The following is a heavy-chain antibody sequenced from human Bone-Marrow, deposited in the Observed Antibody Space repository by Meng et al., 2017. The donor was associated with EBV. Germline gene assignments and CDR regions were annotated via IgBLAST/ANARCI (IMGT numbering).Heavy chain of an antibody. CDR2: INHSGST. CDR3: ASPLGYCTGGVCHDAFDI. V-gene: IGHV4-34*01. CDR1: GGSFRGYY. Sequence: QVQLQQSGAGLLKPSETLSRPCVVYGGSFRGYYWSWIRQPPGMGLEWIGDINHSGSTNYNPSLKSRVTISVDTSKNQFSLKLTSVTAADTALYYCASPLGYCTGGVCHDAFDIWGQGTMVTVPS. J-gene: IGHJ3*02. D-gene: IGHD2-8*02.